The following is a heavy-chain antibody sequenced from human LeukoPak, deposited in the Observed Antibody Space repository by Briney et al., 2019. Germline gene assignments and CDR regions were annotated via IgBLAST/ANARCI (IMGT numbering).Heavy chain of an antibody. J-gene: IGHJ4*02. V-gene: IGHV3-53*05. D-gene: IGHD4-17*01. CDR1: GFTVSSNY. CDR3: AKDISVTPYY. Sequence: PGGSLRLSCAASGFTVSSNYMSWVRQAPGKGLEWVSVIYSGGSTYYADSAKGRFTISRDNSKNTLYLQMNSLRAEDTAVYYCAKDISVTPYYWGQGTLVTVSS. CDR2: IYSGGST.